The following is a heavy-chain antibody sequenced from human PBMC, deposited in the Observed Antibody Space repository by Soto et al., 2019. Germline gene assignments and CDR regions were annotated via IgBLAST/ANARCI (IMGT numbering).Heavy chain of an antibody. Sequence: EVQLLESGGGLVQPGGSLRLSCAASGFTLSSYAMSWVRQSPGKGLEWVSTLSGSGGATYYADSVKGRFTISRDNTKNTMYLQMNSLRAEDTAVYYCGKDRARSSQDFRGQGTLVTVSS. V-gene: IGHV3-23*01. D-gene: IGHD6-19*01. CDR1: GFTLSSYA. J-gene: IGHJ4*02. CDR3: GKDRARSSQDF. CDR2: LSGSGGAT.